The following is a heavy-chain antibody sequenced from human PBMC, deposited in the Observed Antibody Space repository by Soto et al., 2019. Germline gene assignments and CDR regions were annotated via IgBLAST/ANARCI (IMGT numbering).Heavy chain of an antibody. CDR2: MYHSGST. Sequence: QLQLQESGSGLVKPSQTLSLTCAVSGGSISSGGYSWSWIRQPPGKGLEWIGYMYHSGSTYYNPSLQSRVTISIDRSKNQFSLKPSSVTAPGTAVYFCARVPDLWGQGILVTVSS. CDR1: GGSISSGGYS. J-gene: IGHJ5*02. V-gene: IGHV4-30-2*01. CDR3: ARVPDL. D-gene: IGHD2-2*01.